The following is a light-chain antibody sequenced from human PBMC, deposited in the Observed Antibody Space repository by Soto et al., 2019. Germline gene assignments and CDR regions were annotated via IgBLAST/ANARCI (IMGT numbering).Light chain of an antibody. CDR3: QQLNSHPRT. CDR1: QAIYSY. CDR2: GAS. J-gene: IGKJ2*01. Sequence: DIQLTQSPFFLSASVGDRVTSSCRASQAIYSYLAWYQQKPGKAPKLLIFGASKLQSGVPSRFSGSGSGTEFTLTISSLQPEDFATYYCQQLNSHPRTFGQGTKLEIK. V-gene: IGKV1-9*01.